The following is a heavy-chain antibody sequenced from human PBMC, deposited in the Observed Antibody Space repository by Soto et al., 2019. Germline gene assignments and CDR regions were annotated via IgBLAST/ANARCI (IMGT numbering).Heavy chain of an antibody. D-gene: IGHD3-3*01. CDR3: ARGGGTILAPLP. Sequence: ASVKVSCKASGYTFTGYFIHWVRQAPGQGLERMGWINPNSGATKYAQKFQGRVTMTRDTSISTAYMELTLLRSDDTVIYYCARGGGTILAPLPWGEGTLVTVSS. CDR1: GYTFTGYF. J-gene: IGHJ5*02. CDR2: INPNSGAT. V-gene: IGHV1-2*02.